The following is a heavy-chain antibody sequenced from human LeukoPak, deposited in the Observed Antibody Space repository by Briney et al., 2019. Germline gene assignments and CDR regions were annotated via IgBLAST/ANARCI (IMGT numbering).Heavy chain of an antibody. D-gene: IGHD3-22*01. V-gene: IGHV1-69*02. J-gene: IGHJ4*02. Sequence: SSVKVSCKASGGTFSSYTISWVRQAPGQGLEWMGRFIPILGIANYAQKFQGRVTITADKSTSTAYMELSSLRSEDTAVYYCARLTDYYDSSGYYSGWGQGTLVTVSS. CDR1: GGTFSSYT. CDR2: FIPILGIA. CDR3: ARLTDYYDSSGYYSG.